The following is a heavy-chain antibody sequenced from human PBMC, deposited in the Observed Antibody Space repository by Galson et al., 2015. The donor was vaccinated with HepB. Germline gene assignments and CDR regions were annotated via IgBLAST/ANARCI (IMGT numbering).Heavy chain of an antibody. CDR3: VREATSSYSRGSLIDP. D-gene: IGHD3-22*01. V-gene: IGHV1-18*01. J-gene: IGHJ5*02. CDR2: SSGYNGDT. Sequence: PGQGLEWMGWSSGYNGDTKYAQKFQGRVTLTTDTSTRTAQMELRRLRSDDSAVYYCVREATSSYSRGSLIDPWGQGTLVTVSS.